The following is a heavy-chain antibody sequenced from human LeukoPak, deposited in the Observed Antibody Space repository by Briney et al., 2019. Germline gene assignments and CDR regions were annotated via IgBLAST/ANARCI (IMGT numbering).Heavy chain of an antibody. V-gene: IGHV3-53*01. D-gene: IGHD5-18*01. CDR3: ARDHSNGYGYYFDY. CDR2: IYSGGST. CDR1: GFTVSSNY. J-gene: IGHJ4*02. Sequence: GGSLRLSCAASGFTVSSNYMSWVRQAPGKGLEWVSVIYSGGSTNYAESVKGGFTISRDKSKNTLYLQMNSLTAEDTAVYYCARDHSNGYGYYFDYWGQGTLVTVSS.